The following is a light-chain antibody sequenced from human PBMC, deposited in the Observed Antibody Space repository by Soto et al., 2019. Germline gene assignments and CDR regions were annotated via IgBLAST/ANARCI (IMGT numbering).Light chain of an antibody. V-gene: IGLV2-8*01. CDR2: EVS. CDR1: SSDVGGYNY. J-gene: IGLJ2*01. Sequence: QSALTQPPSASGSPGQSVTISCTGTSSDVGGYNYVSWYQQHPGKAPKLMIYEVSKRPSGVPDRFSGSKSGNTASLTVSGLQAEEGADYSSSSYAGRNNVVFGGGTKLTVL. CDR3: SSYAGRNNVV.